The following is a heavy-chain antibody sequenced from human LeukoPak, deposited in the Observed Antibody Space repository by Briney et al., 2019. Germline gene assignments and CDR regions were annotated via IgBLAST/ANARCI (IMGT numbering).Heavy chain of an antibody. CDR1: GDSVSSNSAA. CDR2: TYYRSKWYA. V-gene: IGHV6-1*01. Sequence: SQTLSLTCAISGDSVSSNSAAWNWIRQSPSRGLEWLGRTYYRSKWYADYAVSVKGRITINPDTSKNQASLQLNSVTPEDTAMYYCARDGSSGWSNNWFDPWGQGTLVTVSS. CDR3: ARDGSSGWSNNWFDP. J-gene: IGHJ5*02. D-gene: IGHD6-19*01.